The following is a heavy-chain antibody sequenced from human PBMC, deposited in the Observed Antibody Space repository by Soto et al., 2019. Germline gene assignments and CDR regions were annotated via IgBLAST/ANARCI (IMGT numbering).Heavy chain of an antibody. Sequence: EVQLVESGGGLVQPGRSLRLSCAASGFTSDDYAMHWVRQAPGKGLEWVSGISWNSGSIGYADSVKGRSTISRDNAKSSLNLQMIGLRAEDTALYNCAKETGLALCSNFAYWGQGTLVTVSS. V-gene: IGHV3-9*02. CDR2: ISWNSGSI. D-gene: IGHD3-10*02. J-gene: IGHJ4*02. CDR3: AKETGLALCSNFAY. CDR1: GFTSDDYA.